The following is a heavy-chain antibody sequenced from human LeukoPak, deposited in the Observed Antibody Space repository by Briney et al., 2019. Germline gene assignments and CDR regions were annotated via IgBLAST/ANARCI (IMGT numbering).Heavy chain of an antibody. CDR1: GGTFSSYA. CDR2: IIPILGIA. CDR3: AREPASEVYFDY. J-gene: IGHJ4*02. Sequence: GVSVKVSCKASGGTFSSYAISWVRQAPGQGLEWMGRIIPILGIANYAQKFQGRVTITADKSTSTAYMELSSLRSEDTAVYYCAREPASEVYFDYWGQGTLVTVSS. V-gene: IGHV1-69*04.